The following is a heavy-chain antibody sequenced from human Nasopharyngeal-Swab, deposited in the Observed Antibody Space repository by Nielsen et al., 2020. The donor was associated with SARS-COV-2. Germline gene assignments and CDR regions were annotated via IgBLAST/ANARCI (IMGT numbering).Heavy chain of an antibody. V-gene: IGHV1-46*01. J-gene: IGHJ6*02. Sequence: WVRQAPGQGLEGMGIINPTDGSTSYAQKFEGRVTMTRVTSTSTVYMELNSLRSEDTAVYYCARVLPFRITGTSGMDVWGQGTTVTVSS. CDR2: INPTDGST. CDR3: ARVLPFRITGTSGMDV. D-gene: IGHD1-7*01.